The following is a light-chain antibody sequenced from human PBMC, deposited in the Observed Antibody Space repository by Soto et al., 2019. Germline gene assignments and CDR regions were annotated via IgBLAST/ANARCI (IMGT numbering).Light chain of an antibody. Sequence: DIQMTQSPSSLSASVGDRVTITCRASQVIDNYLAWYQQQPGKVPRLLIYAGSVLQAGVPPRFTGSGSGTDSTLTISSLQPEDVATYFCQKYNSAPWTFGQGTKVEIK. CDR3: QKYNSAPWT. J-gene: IGKJ1*01. CDR1: QVIDNY. CDR2: AGS. V-gene: IGKV1-27*01.